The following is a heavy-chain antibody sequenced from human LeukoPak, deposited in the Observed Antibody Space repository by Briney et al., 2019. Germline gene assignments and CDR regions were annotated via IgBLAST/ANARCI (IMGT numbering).Heavy chain of an antibody. V-gene: IGHV4-38-2*02. CDR2: VFRLQTVRT. Sequence: SETLSFTCTVSDSSITSTYYWAWFRQPPGKGLEWIATVFRLQTVRTFNNPSLGSRVTMSLDPSHNQFSLNLTSVTAADTALYFCARVLHAPYLIDSWGQGTLVTVSS. J-gene: IGHJ4*02. CDR3: ARVLHAPYLIDS. D-gene: IGHD2-8*01. CDR1: DSSITSTYY.